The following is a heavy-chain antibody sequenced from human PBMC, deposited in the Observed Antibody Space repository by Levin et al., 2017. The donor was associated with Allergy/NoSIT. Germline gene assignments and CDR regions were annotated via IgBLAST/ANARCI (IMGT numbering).Heavy chain of an antibody. CDR3: GRGRGSVFFHGSGTYVDY. CDR1: GFTFGGYA. V-gene: IGHV3-30-3*01. Sequence: PGGSLRLSCAASGFTFGGYALHWVRQAPGKGLEWVAVMSYDGSDKYSADSVKGRFTISRDNSKNTLYLQMNSLRAEDTAVYYCGRGRGSVFFHGSGTYVDYWGQGTLVTVSS. CDR2: MSYDGSDK. J-gene: IGHJ4*02. D-gene: IGHD3-10*01.